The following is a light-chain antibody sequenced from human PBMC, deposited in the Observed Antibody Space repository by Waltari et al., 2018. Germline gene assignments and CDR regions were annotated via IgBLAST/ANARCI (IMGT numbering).Light chain of an antibody. CDR1: KLGDKF. Sequence: SYELTQPPSVSVSPGQTASITCSGDKLGDKFASWYHQKPGQSPVLVIYQDTKRPSGIPERVSGSNSGNTATLTISGTETMDEDDYYCQAWDSSAGVFGTGTKVTLL. CDR3: QAWDSSAGV. J-gene: IGLJ1*01. V-gene: IGLV3-1*01. CDR2: QDT.